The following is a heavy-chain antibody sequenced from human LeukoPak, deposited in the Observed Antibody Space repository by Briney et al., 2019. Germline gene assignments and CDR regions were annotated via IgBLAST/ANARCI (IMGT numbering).Heavy chain of an antibody. CDR3: AKDYYYDSSGYYSRWGNYYFDY. Sequence: QPGGSLRLSCAASGFTFSSYGMHWVRQAPGKGLEWVAFIRYDGSNKYYADSVKGRFTISRDNSKNTLYLQMNSLRAEDTAVYYCAKDYYYDSSGYYSRWGNYYFDYWGQGTLVTVSS. CDR2: IRYDGSNK. CDR1: GFTFSSYG. J-gene: IGHJ4*02. V-gene: IGHV3-30*02. D-gene: IGHD3-22*01.